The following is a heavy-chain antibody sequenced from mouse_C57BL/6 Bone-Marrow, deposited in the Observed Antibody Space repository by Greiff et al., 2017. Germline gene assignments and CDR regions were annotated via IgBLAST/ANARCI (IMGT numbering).Heavy chain of an antibody. CDR2: IDPSDSYT. V-gene: IGHV1-69*01. CDR3: AAYYSNYVDY. D-gene: IGHD2-5*01. Sequence: QVQLQQPGAELVMPGASVKLSCKASGYTFTSYWMHWVKQRPGQGLEWIGEIDPSDSYTNYNQKFKGKSTLTVDKSSSTAYMQLSSLTSGDSAVYYCAAYYSNYVDYRGQGTTLTVSS. J-gene: IGHJ2*01. CDR1: GYTFTSYW.